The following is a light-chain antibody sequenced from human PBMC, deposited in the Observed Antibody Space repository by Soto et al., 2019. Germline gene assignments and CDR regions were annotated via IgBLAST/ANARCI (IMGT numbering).Light chain of an antibody. Sequence: VLTQSPATLSVSPGERATLSCRSSQSVSSNLAGDPQQPGQAPRLLXXGASTRATGVPARFSGSGSGTECSLXXNSLQSGDVAVYCFQQYNNWPLTCGPGTRLEIK. CDR2: GAS. J-gene: IGKJ5*01. CDR1: QSVSSN. V-gene: IGKV3D-15*01. CDR3: QQYNNWPLT.